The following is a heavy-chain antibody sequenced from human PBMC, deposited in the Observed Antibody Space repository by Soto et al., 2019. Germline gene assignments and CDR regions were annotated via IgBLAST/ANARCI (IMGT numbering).Heavy chain of an antibody. D-gene: IGHD6-13*01. CDR2: IWYDGSNK. CDR1: GFTFSSYG. CDR3: ARDLAAAGTEGVDY. J-gene: IGHJ4*02. V-gene: IGHV3-33*01. Sequence: GSLRLSCAASGFTFSSYGMHWVRQAPGKGLEWVAVIWYDGSNKYYADSVKGRFTISRDNSKNTLYLQMNSLRAEDTAVYYCARDLAAAGTEGVDYWGQGTLVTVSS.